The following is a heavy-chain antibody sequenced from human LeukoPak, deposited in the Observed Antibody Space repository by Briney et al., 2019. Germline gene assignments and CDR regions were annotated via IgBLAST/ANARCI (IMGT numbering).Heavy chain of an antibody. J-gene: IGHJ3*02. D-gene: IGHD5-24*01. Sequence: PSETLSLTCTVSGGSISSYYWSWIRQPPGKGLEWIGYIYYSGSTNYNPSLKSRVTISVDASKNQFSLKLTSVTAADTAVYYCARARGATIFQSAFDIWGQGTMVTVSS. CDR1: GGSISSYY. CDR3: ARARGATIFQSAFDI. CDR2: IYYSGST. V-gene: IGHV4-59*01.